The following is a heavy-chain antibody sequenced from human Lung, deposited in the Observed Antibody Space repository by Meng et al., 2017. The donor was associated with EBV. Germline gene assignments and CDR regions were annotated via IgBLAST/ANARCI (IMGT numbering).Heavy chain of an antibody. J-gene: IGHJ5*02. D-gene: IGHD2-2*01. Sequence: QVHLVQSGAEVKKPGASVKISCKASGYSFTSYALHWVRLAPGQGLEWMGWMNTANGNTKYSQKFQGRVTLTRDTSATTAYMELSNLRFEDTAVYYCARDGTSNWLLNWFDTWAQGTLVTVAS. CDR3: ARDGTSNWLLNWFDT. V-gene: IGHV1-3*04. CDR1: GYSFTSYA. CDR2: MNTANGNT.